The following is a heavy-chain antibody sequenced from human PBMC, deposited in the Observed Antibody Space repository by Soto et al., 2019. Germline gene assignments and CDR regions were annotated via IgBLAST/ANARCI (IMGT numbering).Heavy chain of an antibody. J-gene: IGHJ6*02. Sequence: TLSLTCSVSGGSFSSDSFIWSWVRQFPGKGLEWIGYIYYSGTTYYNPSLRSRVIMSVDTSKNQFSLKLSSVTAADTAVYYCARDHKWDGMDVWGQGTTVTVSS. CDR2: IYYSGTT. CDR3: ARDHKWDGMDV. CDR1: GGSFSSDSFI. V-gene: IGHV4-31*03. D-gene: IGHD1-26*01.